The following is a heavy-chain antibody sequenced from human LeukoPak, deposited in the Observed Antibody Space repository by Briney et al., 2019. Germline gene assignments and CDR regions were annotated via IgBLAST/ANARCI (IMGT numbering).Heavy chain of an antibody. J-gene: IGHJ4*02. D-gene: IGHD3-22*01. V-gene: IGHV1-2*02. CDR3: ARGSYYDSSGYSDY. CDR2: INPNSGGT. Sequence: ASVKVSCKASGYTFTGCYMHWVRQAPGQGLEWTGWINPNSGGTNYAQKFQGRVTMTRDTSISTAYMELSRLRSDDTAVYYCARGSYYDSSGYSDYWGQGTLVTVSS. CDR1: GYTFTGCY.